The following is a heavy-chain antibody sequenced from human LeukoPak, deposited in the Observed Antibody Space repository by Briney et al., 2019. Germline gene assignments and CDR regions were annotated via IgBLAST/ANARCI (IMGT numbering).Heavy chain of an antibody. J-gene: IGHJ4*02. CDR2: INSNSGGT. V-gene: IGHV1-2*02. CDR3: ARVGLEGRRDGLPTDY. D-gene: IGHD5-24*01. Sequence: ASVKVSCKASGYTFTGYYMHWVRQAPGQGLEWMGWINSNSGGTNYAQKFQGRVTMTRDTSISTAYMELSRLRSDDTAVYYCARVGLEGRRDGLPTDYWGQGTLVTVSS. CDR1: GYTFTGYY.